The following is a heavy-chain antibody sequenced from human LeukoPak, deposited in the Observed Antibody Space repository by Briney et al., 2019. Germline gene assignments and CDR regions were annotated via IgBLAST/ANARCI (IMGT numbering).Heavy chain of an antibody. CDR2: IASKTDGGTT. CDR3: TTGIRGD. CDR1: GFTVSSNY. V-gene: IGHV3-15*04. Sequence: GGSLRLSCEASGFTVSSNYMSWVRQAPGKGLEWVGRIASKTDGGTTDYAAPVKGRFTISRDDSKNTLFLQMNSLKTEDTAVYYCTTGIRGDCGQGTLVTVSS. J-gene: IGHJ4*02.